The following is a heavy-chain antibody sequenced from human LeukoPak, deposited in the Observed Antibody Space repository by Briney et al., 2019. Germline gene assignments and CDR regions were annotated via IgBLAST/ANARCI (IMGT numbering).Heavy chain of an antibody. CDR3: ARGPHEYYYGSGSLPYAFDI. Sequence: PSQTLSLTCTVSGGSISSGSYYWSWIRQPAGKGLEWIGRIYTSGSTNYNPSLKSRVTISVDTSKNQFSLKLSSVTAADTAVYYCARGPHEYYYGSGSLPYAFDIWGQGTMVTVSS. CDR1: GGSISSGSYY. D-gene: IGHD3-10*01. V-gene: IGHV4-61*02. J-gene: IGHJ3*02. CDR2: IYTSGST.